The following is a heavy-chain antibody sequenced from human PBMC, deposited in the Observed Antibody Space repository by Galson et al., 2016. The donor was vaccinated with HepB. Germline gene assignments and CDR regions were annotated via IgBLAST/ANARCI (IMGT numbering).Heavy chain of an antibody. D-gene: IGHD3-22*01. CDR1: GGSIRSSSYY. CDR3: AREWLLVYADGFDT. Sequence: SETLSLTCTVSGGSIRSSSYYWGWIRQPPGKGLGLIGSIFYSGSTFYNPSLKSRVTISVDTSKNQFSLNLTSVTAADTAVYWCAREWLLVYADGFDTWGQGTLVTVSS. V-gene: IGHV4-39*02. J-gene: IGHJ3*02. CDR2: IFYSGST.